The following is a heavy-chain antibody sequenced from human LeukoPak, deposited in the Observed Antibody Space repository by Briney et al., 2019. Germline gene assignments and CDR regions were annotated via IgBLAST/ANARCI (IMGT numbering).Heavy chain of an antibody. V-gene: IGHV3-30*03. D-gene: IGHD4-17*01. CDR3: AIVPYGDYDVATNYYYGMDV. CDR2: ISYDGSET. J-gene: IGHJ6*04. CDR1: GFIFSSYG. Sequence: GGSLRLSCAASGFIFSSYGMHWVRQAPGRGLEWVALISYDGSETYYADSVKGRFTISRDNSKTTLYLQMNSLRAEDTAVYYCAIVPYGDYDVATNYYYGMDVWGKGTTVTVSS.